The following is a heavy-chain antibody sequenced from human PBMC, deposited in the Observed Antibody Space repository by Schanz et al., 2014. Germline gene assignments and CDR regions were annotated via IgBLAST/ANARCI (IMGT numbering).Heavy chain of an antibody. CDR1: GYTFSSHG. V-gene: IGHV1-3*04. J-gene: IGHJ4*02. D-gene: IGHD3-3*01. Sequence: QVQVVQSGAELKKPGASVKVSCKASGYTFSSHGIHWLRQAPGQSLEWMGWINTANGNAKYSANFQARVTITRDTSATTAYMELTNLRSEDTAVYSCARSAGRDFWSGYYTRFDYWGQGTLVTVSS. CDR3: ARSAGRDFWSGYYTRFDY. CDR2: INTANGNA.